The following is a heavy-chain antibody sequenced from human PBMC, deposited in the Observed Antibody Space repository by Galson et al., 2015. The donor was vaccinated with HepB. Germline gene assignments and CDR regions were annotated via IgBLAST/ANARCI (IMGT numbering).Heavy chain of an antibody. J-gene: IGHJ4*02. CDR1: GGSISGYS. D-gene: IGHD6-19*01. Sequence: LSLTCNVSGGSISGYSWSWIRQPAGKGLESIGHIYASGRTNHNPSLKSRVTMSLDTSKNQFSLRLTSVTAADTAVYYCARGQQWLVTRGDYFDYWGQGTLVTVSS. CDR2: IYASGRT. V-gene: IGHV4-4*07. CDR3: ARGQQWLVTRGDYFDY.